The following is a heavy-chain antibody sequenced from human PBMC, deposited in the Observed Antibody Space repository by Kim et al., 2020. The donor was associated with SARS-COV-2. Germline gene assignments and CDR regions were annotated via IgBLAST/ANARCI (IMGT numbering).Heavy chain of an antibody. V-gene: IGHV4-39*07. Sequence: SETLSLTCTVSGGSISSSSYYWGWIRQPPGKGLEWIGSIYYSGSTYYNPSLKSRVTISVDTSKNQFSLKLSSVTAADTAVYYCARERGLEGYSSCWDPRWFDPWGQGTLVTVSS. J-gene: IGHJ5*02. CDR3: ARERGLEGYSSCWDPRWFDP. D-gene: IGHD6-19*01. CDR1: GGSISSSSYY. CDR2: IYYSGST.